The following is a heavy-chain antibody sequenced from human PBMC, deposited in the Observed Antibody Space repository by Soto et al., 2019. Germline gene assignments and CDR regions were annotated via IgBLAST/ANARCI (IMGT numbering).Heavy chain of an antibody. CDR1: GGTFSSYA. CDR2: IIPIFGTA. V-gene: IGHV1-69*01. CDR3: ARGDHCYGSGLLGDYFDY. J-gene: IGHJ4*02. Sequence: QVQLVQSGAEVKKPGSSVKVSCKASGGTFSSYAISWVRQAPGQGLEWMGGIIPIFGTANYAQKFQGRVTITADESTSTAYMELSSLRSEDTAVYYCARGDHCYGSGLLGDYFDYWGQGTLVTVSS. D-gene: IGHD3-10*01.